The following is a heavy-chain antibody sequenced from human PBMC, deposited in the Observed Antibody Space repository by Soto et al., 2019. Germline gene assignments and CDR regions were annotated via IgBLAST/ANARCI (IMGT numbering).Heavy chain of an antibody. D-gene: IGHD3-10*01. J-gene: IGHJ4*02. Sequence: EVQLLESGGGLVQPGGSLRLSCEGSGFTFSSNPMSWVRQAPGKGLEWVSAISGSGGSTYYADSVKGRLTISRDNSQNTLYLQMNSLRADDTAVYYCARYGSGSYSAFDYWGQGTLVTVSS. V-gene: IGHV3-23*01. CDR3: ARYGSGSYSAFDY. CDR1: GFTFSSNP. CDR2: ISGSGGST.